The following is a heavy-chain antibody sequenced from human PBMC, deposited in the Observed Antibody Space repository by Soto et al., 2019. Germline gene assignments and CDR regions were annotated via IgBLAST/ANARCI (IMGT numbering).Heavy chain of an antibody. D-gene: IGHD6-19*01. CDR2: IWYDGSNK. J-gene: IGHJ6*02. CDR1: GFTFSSYG. Sequence: LRLSCAASGFTFSSYGMHWVRQAPGKGLEWVAVIWYDGSNKYYADSVKGRFTISRDNSKNTLYLQMNSLRAEDTAVYYCARGKQWLVVYYYGMDVWGQGTTVTVSS. V-gene: IGHV3-33*01. CDR3: ARGKQWLVVYYYGMDV.